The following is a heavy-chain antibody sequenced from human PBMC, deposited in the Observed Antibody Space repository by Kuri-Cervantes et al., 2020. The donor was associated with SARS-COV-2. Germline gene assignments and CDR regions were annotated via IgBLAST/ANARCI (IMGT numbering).Heavy chain of an antibody. V-gene: IGHV2-70*11. D-gene: IGHD3-3*01. CDR2: IDWDDDK. CDR1: GFSLSTSGMC. CDR3: TRENFWSGYSDY. Sequence: SGPTLVKPTQTLTLTCTFSGFSLSTSGMCVSWIRQPPGKALEWLARIDWDDDKYYSTSLKTRLTISKDTSKNQVVLTMTNMDPVDTAVYYCTRENFWSGYSDYWGQGTLVTVSS. J-gene: IGHJ4*02.